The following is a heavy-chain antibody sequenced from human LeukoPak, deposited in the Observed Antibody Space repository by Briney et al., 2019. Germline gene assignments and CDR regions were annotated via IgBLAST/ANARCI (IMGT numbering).Heavy chain of an antibody. CDR1: GFTFSSYA. D-gene: IGHD3-10*01. Sequence: PGGSLGLSCAASGFTFSSYAMSWVRQAPGKGLEWVSAISGSGGSTYYADSVKGRFTISRDNSKNTLYLQMNSLRAEDTAVYYCAKGPAPPAYYYGSGSYHHTLLDYWGQGTLVTVSS. J-gene: IGHJ4*02. V-gene: IGHV3-23*01. CDR3: AKGPAPPAYYYGSGSYHHTLLDY. CDR2: ISGSGGST.